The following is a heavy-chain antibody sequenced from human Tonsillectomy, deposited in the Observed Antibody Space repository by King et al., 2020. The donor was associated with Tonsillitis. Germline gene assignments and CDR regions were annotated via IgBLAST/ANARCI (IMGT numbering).Heavy chain of an antibody. Sequence: VQLVESGAEVKKPGESLRISCKGSGYNFTNYWISWVRQMPGKGLEWMGRIDPSDSYTNYSPSFQGHVTISADKSISTAYLQWSSLKASDTAMYYCAISYSSSFYYGMDVWVQGTTVTVSS. CDR2: IDPSDSYT. V-gene: IGHV5-10-1*03. J-gene: IGHJ6*02. CDR1: GYNFTNYW. CDR3: AISYSSSFYYGMDV. D-gene: IGHD6-6*01.